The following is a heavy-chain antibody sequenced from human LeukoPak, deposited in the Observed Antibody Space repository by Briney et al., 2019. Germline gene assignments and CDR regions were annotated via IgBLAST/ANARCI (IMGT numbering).Heavy chain of an antibody. Sequence: PGGSLRLSCAASGFTLSNYWIHWVRQAPGKGLVWVSRIHSDGNSTTYADSVKGRFTISRDNAKSTLYLQMNSLRAEDTAVYYCAREATPGVPRGLLLWGQGTLVTVSS. D-gene: IGHD3-22*01. CDR1: GFTLSNYW. CDR2: IHSDGNST. CDR3: AREATPGVPRGLLL. J-gene: IGHJ4*02. V-gene: IGHV3-74*01.